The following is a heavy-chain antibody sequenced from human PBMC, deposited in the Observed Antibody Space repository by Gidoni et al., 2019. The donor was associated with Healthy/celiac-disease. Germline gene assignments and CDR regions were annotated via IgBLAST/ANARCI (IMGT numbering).Heavy chain of an antibody. CDR2: IYYSGST. V-gene: IGHV4-39*07. CDR1: GGSISSSSYY. D-gene: IGHD3-22*01. CDR3: ARDFNGAEYDSRGYYGDHFDY. Sequence: QLQLQESCPGPAKPSETPSLTCTVSGGSISSSSYYPAWIRQPPAKGLEWIGSIYYSGSTYYNPSLKSRVTISVDTAKNQFSLKLSSVTAADTAVYYCARDFNGAEYDSRGYYGDHFDYWGQGTLVTVSS. J-gene: IGHJ4*02.